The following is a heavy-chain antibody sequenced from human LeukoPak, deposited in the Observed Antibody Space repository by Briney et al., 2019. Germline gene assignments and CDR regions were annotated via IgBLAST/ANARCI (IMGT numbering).Heavy chain of an antibody. Sequence: EASVKVSCKASGGTFSSYAISWVRQAPGQGLEWMGGIIPIFGTANYAQKFQGRVTITADESTSTAYMELSSLRSEDTAVYYCARGGDRCSSTSCLAHNWFDPWGQGTLVTVSS. CDR1: GGTFSSYA. J-gene: IGHJ5*02. CDR2: IIPIFGTA. CDR3: ARGGDRCSSTSCLAHNWFDP. V-gene: IGHV1-69*13. D-gene: IGHD2-2*01.